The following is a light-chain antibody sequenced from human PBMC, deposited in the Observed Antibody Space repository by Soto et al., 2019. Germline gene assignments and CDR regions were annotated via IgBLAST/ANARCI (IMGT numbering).Light chain of an antibody. CDR3: QQYYDPPPT. CDR2: WAS. V-gene: IGKV4-1*01. CDR1: QSVLYSSNNKNY. Sequence: DIVMTQSPDSLAVSLGERATNNCKSSQSVLYSSNNKNYLAWYQQKPGQPPKLLISWASTRESGVPDRFIGSGSGTDFTLTISSLQAEDVAVYHCQQYYDPPPTFGQGTKVEI. J-gene: IGKJ1*01.